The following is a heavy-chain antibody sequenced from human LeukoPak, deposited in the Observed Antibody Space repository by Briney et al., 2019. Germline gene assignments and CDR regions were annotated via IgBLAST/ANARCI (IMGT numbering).Heavy chain of an antibody. CDR3: ASIYYDIRVD. V-gene: IGHV3-30-3*01. CDR2: ISYDGSNK. D-gene: IGHD3-9*01. Sequence: GRSLRLSCAASGFTFSSYGVHWVRQAPGKGLEWVAVISYDGSNKYNADSVKGRFTISRDNSKNTLYLQMNSLRAEDTAVYYCASIYYDIRVDWGQGTLVTVSS. CDR1: GFTFSSYG. J-gene: IGHJ4*02.